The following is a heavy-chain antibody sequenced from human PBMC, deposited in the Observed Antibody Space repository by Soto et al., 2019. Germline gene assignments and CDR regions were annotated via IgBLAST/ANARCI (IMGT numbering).Heavy chain of an antibody. Sequence: SVKVSCKASGYTLTNHGINRVRQAPGQGLEWMGWISAYNGNTNYAQKLQGRVTMTTDTSTSTAYMELRSLRSDDTAVYYCARDSSEYPPNYWGQGTLVTVS. CDR1: GYTLTNHG. D-gene: IGHD2-2*01. CDR2: ISAYNGNT. V-gene: IGHV1-18*01. J-gene: IGHJ4*02. CDR3: ARDSSEYPPNY.